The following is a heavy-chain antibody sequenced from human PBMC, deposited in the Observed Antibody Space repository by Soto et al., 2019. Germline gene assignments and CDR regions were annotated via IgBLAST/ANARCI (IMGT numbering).Heavy chain of an antibody. CDR2: IIPIFGTA. J-gene: IGHJ6*02. D-gene: IGHD1-7*01. CDR1: GGTFSSYA. Sequence: QVQLVQSGAEVQKPGSSVKVSCKASGGTFSSYAISWVRQAPGQGLEWMGGIIPIFGTANYAQKFQGRVTITADESTSTAYMELSSLRSEDTAVYYCARGSITGTTYGYYYYGMDVWGQGTTVTVSS. CDR3: ARGSITGTTYGYYYYGMDV. V-gene: IGHV1-69*01.